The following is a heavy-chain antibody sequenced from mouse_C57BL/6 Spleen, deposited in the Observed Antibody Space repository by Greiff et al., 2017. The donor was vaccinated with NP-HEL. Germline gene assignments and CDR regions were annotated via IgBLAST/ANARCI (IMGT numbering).Heavy chain of an antibody. CDR3: ARHYYYYAMDD. Sequence: QVQLQQPGAELVKPGASVKLSCKASGYTFTSYWMHWVKQRPGQGLEWIGMIHPNSGSTNYNEKFKSKATLTVDKSSSTAYMQLSSLTSEDSAVYYCARHYYYYAMDDWGQGTSVTVSS. CDR2: IHPNSGST. V-gene: IGHV1-64*01. CDR1: GYTFTSYW. J-gene: IGHJ4*01. D-gene: IGHD1-1*01.